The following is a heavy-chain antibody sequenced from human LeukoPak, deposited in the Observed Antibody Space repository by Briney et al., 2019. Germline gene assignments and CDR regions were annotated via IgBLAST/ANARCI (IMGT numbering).Heavy chain of an antibody. CDR1: GFTFSSYS. J-gene: IGHJ5*02. D-gene: IGHD3-22*01. CDR3: ARDRGYYDSSGYQLGFDP. CDR2: ISSSSSYI. V-gene: IGHV3-21*01. Sequence: GGSVRLSCAASGFTFSSYSMNWVRQAPGKGLEWVSSISSSSSYIYYADSVKGRFTISRDNAKNSLYLQMNSLRAEDTAVYYCARDRGYYDSSGYQLGFDPWGQGTLVTVSS.